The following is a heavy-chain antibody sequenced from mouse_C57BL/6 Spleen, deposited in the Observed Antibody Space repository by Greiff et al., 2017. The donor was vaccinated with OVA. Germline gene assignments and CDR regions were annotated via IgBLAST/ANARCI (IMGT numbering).Heavy chain of an antibody. CDR1: GYSITSGYY. V-gene: IGHV3-6*01. CDR3: ARAGTTVVATDY. Sequence: EVQLQESGPGLVKPSQSLSLTCSVTGYSITSGYYWNWIRQFPGNKLEWMGYISYDGSNNYNPSLKNRISITRDTSKNQFFLKLNSVTTEDTATYYCARAGTTVVATDYWGQGTTLTVSS. D-gene: IGHD1-1*01. CDR2: ISYDGSN. J-gene: IGHJ2*01.